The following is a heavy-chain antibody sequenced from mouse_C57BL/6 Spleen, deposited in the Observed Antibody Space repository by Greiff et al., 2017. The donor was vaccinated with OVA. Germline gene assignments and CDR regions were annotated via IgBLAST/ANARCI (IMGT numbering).Heavy chain of an antibody. CDR2: INPGSGGT. V-gene: IGHV1-54*01. D-gene: IGHD3-1*01. CDR1: GYAFTNYL. CDR3: ARSGSP. Sequence: LVESGAELVRPGTSVKVSCKASGYAFTNYLIEWVKQRPGQGLEWIGVINPGSGGTNYNEKFKGKATLTADKSSSTAYMQLSSLTSEDSAVYFCARSGSPWGTGTTVTVSS. J-gene: IGHJ1*03.